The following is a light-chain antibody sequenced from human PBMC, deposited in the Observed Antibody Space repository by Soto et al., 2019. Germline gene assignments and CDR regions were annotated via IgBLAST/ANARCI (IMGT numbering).Light chain of an antibody. Sequence: QSALTQPASVSGSTGQSITISCTGASSDVGSYNLVSWYQQHPGKAPKLMIYEGSKRPSGVSNRFSGSKSGNTASLTISGLQAEDEAHYYCCSYAGSSTLRVFGTGTKLTVL. CDR3: CSYAGSSTLRV. V-gene: IGLV2-23*01. J-gene: IGLJ1*01. CDR1: SSDVGSYNL. CDR2: EGS.